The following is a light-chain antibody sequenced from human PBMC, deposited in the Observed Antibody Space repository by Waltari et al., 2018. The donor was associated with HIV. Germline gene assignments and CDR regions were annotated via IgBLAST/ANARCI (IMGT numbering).Light chain of an antibody. CDR2: DAS. CDR3: RQYENLPYT. CDR1: QGLKNN. V-gene: IGKV1-33*01. J-gene: IGKJ2*01. Sequence: DIQMTQSPSSLSASVGDRVTITCQASQGLKNNLNWFQQRPGKAPKLLIYDASKLETGVPSRFTGSGSGTDFTFTISSLQPEDIATYFCRQYENLPYTVGQGTKLEIK.